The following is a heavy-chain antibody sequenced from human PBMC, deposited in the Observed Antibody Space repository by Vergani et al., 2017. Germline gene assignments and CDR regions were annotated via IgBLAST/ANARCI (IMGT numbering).Heavy chain of an antibody. J-gene: IGHJ5*02. D-gene: IGHD2-2*01. Sequence: QVQLVESGGGVVQPGRSLRLSCAASGFTFSSYGMHWVRQAPGKGLEWVAVISYDGSNKYYADSVKGRFTISRDNSKNTLYLQMNSLRAEDTAVYYCAKDPLGVVVPALGWFDPWGQGSLVTVSS. CDR3: AKDPLGVVVPALGWFDP. CDR1: GFTFSSYG. CDR2: ISYDGSNK. V-gene: IGHV3-30*18.